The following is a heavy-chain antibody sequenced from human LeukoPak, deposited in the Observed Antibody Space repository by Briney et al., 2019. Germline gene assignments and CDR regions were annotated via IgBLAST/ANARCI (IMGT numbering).Heavy chain of an antibody. CDR3: ARGTSDSISPGYFDY. CDR1: GGSFSGYY. CDR2: INHSEST. J-gene: IGHJ4*02. Sequence: PSETLSLTCAVSGGSFSGYYWSWICQPPGPGLEWIGEINHSESTNYNPSLKSRVTISVDTSKNQFSLKLSSVTAADTAVYYCARGTSDSISPGYFDYWGQGTLVTVSS. V-gene: IGHV4-34*01. D-gene: IGHD6-6*01.